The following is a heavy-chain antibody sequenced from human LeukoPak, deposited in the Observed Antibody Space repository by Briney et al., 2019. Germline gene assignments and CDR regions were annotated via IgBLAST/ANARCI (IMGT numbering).Heavy chain of an antibody. CDR2: INPNSGGT. V-gene: IGHV1-2*02. J-gene: IGHJ4*02. Sequence: GASVKVSCKASGYTFTGYYMHWVRQAPGQGLEWMGWINPNSGGTNYAQKFQGRVTMTEDTSTDTAYMELSSLRSEDTAVYYCATADLRHIVLMVYAFDYWGQGTLVTVSS. CDR3: ATADLRHIVLMVYAFDY. D-gene: IGHD2-8*01. CDR1: GYTFTGYY.